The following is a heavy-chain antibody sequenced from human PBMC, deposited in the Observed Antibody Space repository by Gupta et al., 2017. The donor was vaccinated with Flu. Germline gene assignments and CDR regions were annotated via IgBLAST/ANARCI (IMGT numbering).Heavy chain of an antibody. J-gene: IGHJ2*01. CDR1: GGSVTSFY. V-gene: IGHV4-59*02. CDR2: LHKGGGT. D-gene: IGHD3-10*01. Sequence: QVQLQESGPGLVKPSETLSLTCTVSGGSVTSFYWSWIRQPPGKGLEWIGCLHKGGGTNYNPSLKSRVTISLDTSKNQFSLELDSVTAADTAVYYCAKRGGPLWYFDVWGRGTLATVSS. CDR3: AKRGGPLWYFDV.